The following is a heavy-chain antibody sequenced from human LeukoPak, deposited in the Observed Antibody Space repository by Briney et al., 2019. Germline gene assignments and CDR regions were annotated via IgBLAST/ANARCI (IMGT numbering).Heavy chain of an antibody. Sequence: GGSLRLSCAASGFNFANHAMSWVRQTPGKGLEWVSAISGGGDITYYADSVTGRFTISRDNSKDTLFLQMHSLRPGDTAVYYCVKEDTPATANYWGQGTLVTISS. J-gene: IGHJ4*02. CDR3: VKEDTPATANY. CDR1: GFNFANHA. D-gene: IGHD2-21*02. CDR2: ISGGGDIT. V-gene: IGHV3-23*01.